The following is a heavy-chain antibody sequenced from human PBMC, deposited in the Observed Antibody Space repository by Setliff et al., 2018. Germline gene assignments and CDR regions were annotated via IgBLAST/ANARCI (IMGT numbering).Heavy chain of an antibody. CDR2: LHRVGTF. J-gene: IGHJ6*03. V-gene: IGHV4-38-2*02. D-gene: IGHD3-3*01. CDR3: ARVTGFSYMDV. CDR1: GYSIITGYY. Sequence: PSETLSLTCSVSGYSIITGYYWAWIRRLPGRGLEWIRSLHRVGTFFYNPSLVSRATLSLDTAKNQISLRLSSVTAADTAVYFCARVTGFSYMDVWGKGTTVTVSS.